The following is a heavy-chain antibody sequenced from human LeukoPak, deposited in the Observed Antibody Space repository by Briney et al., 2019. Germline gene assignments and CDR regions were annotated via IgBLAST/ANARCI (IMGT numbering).Heavy chain of an antibody. CDR3: ARDHRVLVYGWELLGGFDY. V-gene: IGHV3-74*01. Sequence: TGGSLRLSCAASGFTFSSHWMYWVRQAPGKGLLWVSSINRDGSTTTYADSVQGRFTISSDNAKNTLYLQMNSLRAEDTAVYYCARDHRVLVYGWELLGGFDYWGQGTLVTVSS. J-gene: IGHJ4*02. D-gene: IGHD1-26*01. CDR2: INRDGSTT. CDR1: GFTFSSHW.